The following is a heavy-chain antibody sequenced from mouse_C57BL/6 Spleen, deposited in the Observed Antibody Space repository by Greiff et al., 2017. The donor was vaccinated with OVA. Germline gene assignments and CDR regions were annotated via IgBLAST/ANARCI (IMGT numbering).Heavy chain of an antibody. V-gene: IGHV1-80*01. CDR3: ARTSNYFYAMDY. D-gene: IGHD2-5*01. CDR1: GYAFSSYW. CDR2: IYPGDGDT. J-gene: IGHJ4*01. Sequence: VQGVESGAELVKPGASVKISCKASGYAFSSYWMNWVKQRPGKGLEWIGQIYPGDGDTNYNGKFKGKATLTADKSSSTAYMQLSSLTSEDSAVYFCARTSNYFYAMDYWGQGTSVTVSS.